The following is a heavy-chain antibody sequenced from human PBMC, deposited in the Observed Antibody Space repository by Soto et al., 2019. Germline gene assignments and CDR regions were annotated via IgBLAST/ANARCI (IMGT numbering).Heavy chain of an antibody. J-gene: IGHJ6*02. CDR2: INPNSGGT. Sequence: QVQLVQSGAEVKKPGASVKVSCKASGYTFTGYYMHWVRQAPGQGLEWMGWINPNSGGTNYAQKFQGWVTRTRDTSLSTAYMELSRLRSDDTAVYYCARDRVLLWFGELRDYGMDVWGQGTTVTVSS. CDR1: GYTFTGYY. V-gene: IGHV1-2*04. D-gene: IGHD3-10*01. CDR3: ARDRVLLWFGELRDYGMDV.